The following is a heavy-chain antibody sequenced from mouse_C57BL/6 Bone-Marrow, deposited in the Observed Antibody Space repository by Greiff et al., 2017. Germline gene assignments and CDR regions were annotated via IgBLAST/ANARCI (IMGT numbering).Heavy chain of an antibody. D-gene: IGHD2-10*02. CDR3: TRVWWDE. V-gene: IGHV14-4*01. CDR1: GFNIKDDY. J-gene: IGHJ4*01. Sequence: EVQLQQSGAELVRPGASVKLSCTASGFNIKDDYMHWVKQRPEQGLEWIGWIDPENGDTAYASKFQGKATITADTSSNTAYLQLSSLTSEDTAVYYCTRVWWDEWGQGTSVTVSS. CDR2: IDPENGDT.